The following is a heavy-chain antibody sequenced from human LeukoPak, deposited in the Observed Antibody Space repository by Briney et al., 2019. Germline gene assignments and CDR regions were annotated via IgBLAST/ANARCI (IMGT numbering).Heavy chain of an antibody. J-gene: IGHJ4*02. D-gene: IGHD3-22*01. CDR3: ARELKNNYYDSSGYLDY. CDR2: ISVSGGST. Sequence: GGSLRLSCAASGFTFSNYAMTWVRQAPGKGLQWVSTISVSGGSTYYADSVKGRFTISRDNAKNSLYLQMNSLRAEDTAVYYCARELKNNYYDSSGYLDYWGQGTLVTVSS. CDR1: GFTFSNYA. V-gene: IGHV3-23*01.